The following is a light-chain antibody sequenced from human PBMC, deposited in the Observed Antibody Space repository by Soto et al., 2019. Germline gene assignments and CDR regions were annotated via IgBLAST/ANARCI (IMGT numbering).Light chain of an antibody. CDR2: AAS. J-gene: IGKJ2*01. CDR3: QQANSFPYT. CDR1: QRISSW. V-gene: IGKV1-12*01. Sequence: DIQMTQSPSSVSASVGDRVTITCRASQRISSWLAWYQQRPGKAPKLLISAASSLQTGVPLRFSGRGSGTEFPLTIIDLQPEDSATYYCQQANSFPYTFGQGTKLHIK.